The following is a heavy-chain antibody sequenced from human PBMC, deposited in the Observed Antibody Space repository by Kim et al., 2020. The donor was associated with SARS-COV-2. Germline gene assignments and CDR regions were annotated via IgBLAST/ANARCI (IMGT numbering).Heavy chain of an antibody. CDR3: ARDYSAGYSSSWNDY. D-gene: IGHD6-13*01. CDR1: GSTFSSYG. V-gene: IGHV3-33*05. J-gene: IGHJ4*01. CDR2: ISYDGTNK. Sequence: GGSLRLSCAASGSTFSSYGMHWVRQAPGKWPEWVAVISYDGTNKYYADSVKGRFTISRDNSKNTLYLQMNSLRAEDTAVYYCARDYSAGYSSSWNDYWG.